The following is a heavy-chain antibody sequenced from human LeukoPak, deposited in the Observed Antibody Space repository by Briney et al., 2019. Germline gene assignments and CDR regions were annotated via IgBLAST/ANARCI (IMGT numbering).Heavy chain of an antibody. D-gene: IGHD2-2*01. CDR1: GYSFTTYW. Sequence: GESLNISCKGSGYSFTTYWIGWVRQMPGKGLEWMGIIYPGDSDTRYSPSFQGQVTMSADKSISTAYLQWSSLKASDTAMYYCARRKGCSSTSCPPDYWGQGTLVTVSS. CDR2: IYPGDSDT. V-gene: IGHV5-51*01. CDR3: ARRKGCSSTSCPPDY. J-gene: IGHJ4*02.